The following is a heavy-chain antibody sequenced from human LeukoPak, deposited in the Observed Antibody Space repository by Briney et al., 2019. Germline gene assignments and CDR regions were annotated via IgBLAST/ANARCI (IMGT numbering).Heavy chain of an antibody. CDR3: ARAEGVDLYFDY. D-gene: IGHD3-16*01. V-gene: IGHV3-30*02. Sequence: GGSLRLSCAAPGFSFSTYGMHWVRQAPGKGLEWVAFTPYDGNSKYYTDSVKGRFTVSKDNLQNTLYLQMNNLGIEDTAVYFCARAEGVDLYFDYWGQGTPVTVSS. J-gene: IGHJ4*02. CDR2: TPYDGNSK. CDR1: GFSFSTYG.